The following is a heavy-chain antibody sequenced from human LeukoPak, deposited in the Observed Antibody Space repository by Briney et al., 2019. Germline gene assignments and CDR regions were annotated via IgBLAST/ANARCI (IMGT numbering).Heavy chain of an antibody. CDR1: GFTFNNYA. CDR3: ARSRYSTGAGDMDV. CDR2: ISRSGGST. J-gene: IGHJ6*03. V-gene: IGHV3-23*01. D-gene: IGHD6-25*01. Sequence: GGSLRLSCAASGFTFNNYAMTWVRQASGKGLEWVSAISRSGGSTYYADSVRGRFTISRDNSRNTVYLQMNSLRAEDTALYYCARSRYSTGAGDMDVWGKGTTVTVSS.